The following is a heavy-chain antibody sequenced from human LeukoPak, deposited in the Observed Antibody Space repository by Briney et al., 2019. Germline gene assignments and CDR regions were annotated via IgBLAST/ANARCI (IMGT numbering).Heavy chain of an antibody. V-gene: IGHV5-10-1*01. J-gene: IGHJ4*02. CDR3: ARQGCSSTSCYYYFDY. D-gene: IGHD2-2*01. CDR2: IDPSDSYT. CDR1: GYSFTSYW. Sequence: GESLKISCKGSGYSFTSYWISWVRQMPGKGLEWMGRIDPSDSYTNYSPSFQGHVTISADKSISTAYLQWSSLKASDTAMYYCARQGCSSTSCYYYFDYWGQGTLVTVSS.